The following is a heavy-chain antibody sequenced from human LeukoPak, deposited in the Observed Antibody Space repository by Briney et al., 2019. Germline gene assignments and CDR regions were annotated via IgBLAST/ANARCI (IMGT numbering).Heavy chain of an antibody. V-gene: IGHV4-59*01. CDR1: GGSISGYY. Sequence: PSETLSLTCIVSGGSISGYYWSWIRQPPGKGLEWIGYMYYTGSTNYNPSLKSRVTISVDTSKNQFSLKLSSVTAADTAVYYCARGTTGDYWGQGTLVTVSS. J-gene: IGHJ4*02. CDR2: MYYTGST. D-gene: IGHD1-1*01. CDR3: ARGTTGDY.